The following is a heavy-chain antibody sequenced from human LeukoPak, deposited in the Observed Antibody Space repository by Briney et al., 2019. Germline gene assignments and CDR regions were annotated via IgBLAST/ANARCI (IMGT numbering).Heavy chain of an antibody. D-gene: IGHD3-3*01. CDR1: GFTFSSYA. CDR3: AKSKHDFWSGYLTFDP. CDR2: ISGSGGST. J-gene: IGHJ5*02. Sequence: PGGSLRPSCAASGFTFSSYAMSWVRQAPGKGLEWVSAISGSGGSTYYADSVKGRFTISRDNSKNTLYLQMNSLRAEDTAVYYCAKSKHDFWSGYLTFDPWGQGTLVTVSS. V-gene: IGHV3-23*01.